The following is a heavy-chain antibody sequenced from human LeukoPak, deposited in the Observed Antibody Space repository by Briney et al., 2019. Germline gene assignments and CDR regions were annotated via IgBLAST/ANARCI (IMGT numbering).Heavy chain of an antibody. CDR2: IYYSGDT. Sequence: NSSETLSLTCTVSDVAITGFSWSWIRQPPGKGLEWIGYIYYSGDTNYNPSLQGRVTLSVDTSKNQFSLKLTSVTAADTAVYYCVRGPYGSGISNWFDPWGQGTLVIVSS. D-gene: IGHD3-10*01. CDR3: VRGPYGSGISNWFDP. J-gene: IGHJ5*02. CDR1: DVAITGFS. V-gene: IGHV4-59*01.